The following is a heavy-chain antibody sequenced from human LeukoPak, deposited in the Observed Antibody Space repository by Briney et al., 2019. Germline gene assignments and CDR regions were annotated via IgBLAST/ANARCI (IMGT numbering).Heavy chain of an antibody. V-gene: IGHV1-69*05. D-gene: IGHD4-17*01. CDR1: GGTFNNSA. Sequence: SVKVASKTSGGTFNNSAISWVRQAPGHGLEWLEGIMPLFGTAGYAQKFQGRVTITKDESTRTVYLELTSLTSDDTAVYYCVRDVHGDYGSGWFDPWGQGTLVSVSS. CDR3: VRDVHGDYGSGWFDP. CDR2: IMPLFGTA. J-gene: IGHJ5*02.